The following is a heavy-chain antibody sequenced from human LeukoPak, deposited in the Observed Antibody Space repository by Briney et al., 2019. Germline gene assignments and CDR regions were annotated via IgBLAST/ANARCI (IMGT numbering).Heavy chain of an antibody. CDR3: ARGVLLWFGELFHNYYYYGMDV. CDR2: INPNSGGT. D-gene: IGHD3-10*01. CDR1: GYTFTGYY. J-gene: IGHJ6*02. Sequence: ASVKVSCKASGYTFTGYYMHWVRQAPGQGLEWMGWINPNSGGTNYAQKFQGRVTMTRDTSISTAYMELSRLRSDDTAVYYCARGVLLWFGELFHNYYYYGMDVWGQGTTVTVSS. V-gene: IGHV1-2*02.